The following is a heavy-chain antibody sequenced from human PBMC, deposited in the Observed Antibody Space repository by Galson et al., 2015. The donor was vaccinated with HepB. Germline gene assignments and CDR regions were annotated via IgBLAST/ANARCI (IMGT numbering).Heavy chain of an antibody. CDR2: IWYDGNLK. J-gene: IGHJ4*02. CDR1: GFTFSSYG. Sequence: SLRLSCAASGFTFSSYGMHWVRQAPGKGLEWVAVIWYDGNLKYYADSVKGRFTISRDNSKNTLYLQINSLRAEDTAVYYCARGLEDWEPTLDYWGQGTLVTASS. CDR3: ARGLEDWEPTLDY. V-gene: IGHV3-33*01. D-gene: IGHD3/OR15-3a*01.